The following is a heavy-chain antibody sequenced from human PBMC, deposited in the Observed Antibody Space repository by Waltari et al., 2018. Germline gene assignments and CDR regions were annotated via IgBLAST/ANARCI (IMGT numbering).Heavy chain of an antibody. Sequence: EVQLVESGGGLVQPGGSLRLSCSASGFPFSSYAMRWVRQAPGKGLEWVSAISGSGGSTYYADSVKGRFTISRDNSKNTLYLQMNSLRAEDTAVYYCAKDFLAAAGRGGMDVWGKGTTVTVSS. CDR3: AKDFLAAAGRGGMDV. CDR2: ISGSGGST. V-gene: IGHV3-23*04. J-gene: IGHJ6*03. CDR1: GFPFSSYA. D-gene: IGHD6-13*01.